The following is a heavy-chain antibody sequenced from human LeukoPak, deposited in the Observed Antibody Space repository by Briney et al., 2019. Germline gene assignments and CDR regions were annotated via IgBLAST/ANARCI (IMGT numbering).Heavy chain of an antibody. Sequence: SETLSLTCTVSGDSISSSSYYWGWIRQPPGKGLEWIGSIYYSGSTYYNASLKSRVTISVDTSKNQFSLKLSSVTAADTAVYYCARHNRGYSYGTFDYWGQGTLVTVSS. CDR1: GDSISSSSYY. D-gene: IGHD5-18*01. V-gene: IGHV4-39*01. J-gene: IGHJ4*02. CDR2: IYYSGST. CDR3: ARHNRGYSYGTFDY.